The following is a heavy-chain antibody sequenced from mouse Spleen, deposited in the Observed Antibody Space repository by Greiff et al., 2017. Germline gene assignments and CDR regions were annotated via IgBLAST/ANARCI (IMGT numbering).Heavy chain of an antibody. V-gene: IGHV5-9*03. CDR1: GFTFSSYT. Sequence: EVMLVESGGGLVKPGGSLKLSCAASGFTFSSYTMSWVRQTPEKRLEWVATISSGGGNTYYLDSVKGRFTISRDNAKNTLYLQMSSLRSEDTALYYCARYDGYSDAYWGQGTLVTVSA. CDR2: ISSGGGNT. CDR3: ARYDGYSDAY. D-gene: IGHD2-3*01. J-gene: IGHJ3*01.